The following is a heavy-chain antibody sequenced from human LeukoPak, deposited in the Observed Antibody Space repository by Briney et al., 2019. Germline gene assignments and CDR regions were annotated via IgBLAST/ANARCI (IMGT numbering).Heavy chain of an antibody. CDR1: GYSISSGYY. D-gene: IGHD6-13*01. CDR3: ARGEEYSSSLYQCDY. J-gene: IGHJ4*02. CDR2: ISSRGTTI. Sequence: LSLTCTVSGYSISSGYYWGWIRPPPGKGLEWVSYISSRGTTIYYADSVKGRFTISRDNAKKSLHLQMNSLRAEDTALYYCARGEEYSSSLYQCDYWGQGTLVTVSS. V-gene: IGHV3-11*04.